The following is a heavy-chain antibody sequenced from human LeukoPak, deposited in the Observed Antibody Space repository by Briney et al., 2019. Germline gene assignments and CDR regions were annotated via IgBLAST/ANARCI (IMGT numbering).Heavy chain of an antibody. CDR3: ARGIELGIGYYYYYMDV. CDR2: INPNTGGT. Sequence: ASVKVSCKASGYTFTGYYVHWVRQAPGQGLEWMGWINPNTGGTNYAQKLQGRVTMTRDTSISTAYMELSRLRSDDTAVYYCARGIELGIGYYYYYMDVWGKGTTVTISS. CDR1: GYTFTGYY. J-gene: IGHJ6*03. D-gene: IGHD7-27*01. V-gene: IGHV1-2*02.